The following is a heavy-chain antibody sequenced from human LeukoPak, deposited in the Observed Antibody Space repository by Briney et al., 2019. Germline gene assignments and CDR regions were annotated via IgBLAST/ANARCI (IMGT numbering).Heavy chain of an antibody. CDR1: GFSISNYP. D-gene: IGHD6-19*01. CDR2: IGGDGKT. J-gene: IGHJ4*02. V-gene: IGHV3-23*01. CDR3: ARQADRSGWWNDY. Sequence: GGSLRLSCAAPGFSISNYPMTWVRQAPGKGLEWVSAIGGDGKTYYADSVKGRFTISRDNSKNTLYLQMNSLRAEDTAVYHCARQADRSGWWNDYWGQGALVAVSS.